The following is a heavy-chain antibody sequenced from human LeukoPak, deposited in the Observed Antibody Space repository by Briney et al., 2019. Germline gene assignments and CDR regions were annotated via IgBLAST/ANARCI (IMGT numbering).Heavy chain of an antibody. CDR3: ARGHSSSWGGYFDY. V-gene: IGHV4-59*11. J-gene: IGHJ4*02. CDR2: IYYSGST. CDR1: GGSISSHY. Sequence: PSETLSLTCTVSGGSISSHYWSWIRQPPGKGLEWIGHIYYSGSTNYNPSLKSRVTISVDTSKNQFSLKLSSVTAADTAVYYCARGHSSSWGGYFDYWGQGTLVTVSS. D-gene: IGHD6-13*01.